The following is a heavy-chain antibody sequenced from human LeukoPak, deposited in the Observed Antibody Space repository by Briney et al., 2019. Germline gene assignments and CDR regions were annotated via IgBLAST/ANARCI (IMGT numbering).Heavy chain of an antibody. V-gene: IGHV4-39*01. J-gene: IGHJ4*02. D-gene: IGHD6-19*01. CDR1: AGSISSSSYC. CDR2: IYYSGST. Sequence: PSETLSRTCSVSAGSISSSSYCWGWIRQPPGKGLEWLGSIYYSGSTYYNPSLKNRVTISVDTSKNQFSLKLSSATAADTAVYYCATHDSHIVVAGFDYWGQGDMVPVSS. CDR3: ATHDSHIVVAGFDY.